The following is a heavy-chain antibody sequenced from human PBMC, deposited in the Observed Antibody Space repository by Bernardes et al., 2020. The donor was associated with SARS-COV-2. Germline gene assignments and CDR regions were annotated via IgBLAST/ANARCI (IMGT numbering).Heavy chain of an antibody. D-gene: IGHD6-6*01. J-gene: IGHJ4*02. CDR2: IYTSGST. CDR3: ASVLAARRDLDY. CDR1: GGSISSYY. V-gene: IGHV4-4*07. Sequence: SETLSLTCTVSGGSISSYYWSWIRQPAGKGLEWIGRIYTSGSTNYNPSLKSRVTMSVDTSKNQFSLKLSSVTAADTAVYYCASVLAARRDLDYWSQGTLVTVSS.